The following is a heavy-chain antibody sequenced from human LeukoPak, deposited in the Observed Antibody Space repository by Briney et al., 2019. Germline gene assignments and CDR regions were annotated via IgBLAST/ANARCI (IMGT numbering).Heavy chain of an antibody. Sequence: SETLSLTCTVSGGSISSYFWSWVRQSPGKGLEWIGYIYYTESPNYNPSLKSRLTISVDTSKNQFSLKLTSVTPADTAVYYCALGAAFDIWGQGTMVTVSS. CDR1: GGSISSYF. J-gene: IGHJ3*02. V-gene: IGHV4-59*01. CDR2: IYYTESP. CDR3: ALGAAFDI.